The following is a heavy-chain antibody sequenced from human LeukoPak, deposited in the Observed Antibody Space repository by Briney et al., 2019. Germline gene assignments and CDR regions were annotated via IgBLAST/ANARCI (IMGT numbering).Heavy chain of an antibody. J-gene: IGHJ4*02. D-gene: IGHD2-15*01. V-gene: IGHV4-61*02. CDR2: IYTSGST. Sequence: SETLSLTCTVSGGSISSSSYYWGWIRQPPGKGLEWIGRIYTSGSTNYNPSLKSRVTISVDTSKNQFSLKLSSVTAADTAVYYCARDSCSGGSCWEDYWGQGTLVTVSS. CDR3: ARDSCSGGSCWEDY. CDR1: GGSISSSSYY.